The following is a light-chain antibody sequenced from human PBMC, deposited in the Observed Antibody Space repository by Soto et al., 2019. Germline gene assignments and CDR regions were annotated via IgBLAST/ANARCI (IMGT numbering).Light chain of an antibody. CDR1: QSISSR. CDR3: QQYNSYSLT. V-gene: IGKV1-5*01. Sequence: EIQMTQSPSILSASAGDRVTITCRASQSISSRLAWYQQKPGKAPKLLIYDAYNLASGVPSRFSGSGSGTEFTLTISSLQHDDFATYCRQQYNSYSLTFGGGTKVEIK. J-gene: IGKJ4*01. CDR2: DAY.